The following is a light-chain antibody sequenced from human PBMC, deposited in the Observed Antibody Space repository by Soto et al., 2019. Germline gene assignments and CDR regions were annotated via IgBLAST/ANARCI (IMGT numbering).Light chain of an antibody. CDR3: QHYDSYPWT. CDR2: KAS. J-gene: IGKJ1*01. Sequence: DIQMPQSPSTLSASVGDRVTITCRASQSISSWLAWYQQRPGKAPKLLIYKASSLERGVPSRFSGSGSGTEFTLTISSLQSDDFAIYYCQHYDSYPWTFGQGTKVDIK. V-gene: IGKV1-5*03. CDR1: QSISSW.